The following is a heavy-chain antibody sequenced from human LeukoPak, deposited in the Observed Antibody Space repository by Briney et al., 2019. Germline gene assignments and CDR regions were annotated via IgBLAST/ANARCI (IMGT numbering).Heavy chain of an antibody. J-gene: IGHJ4*02. CDR3: ARDRLHSGGFDY. CDR1: GGSISNKY. Sequence: SETLSLTCTVSGGSISNKYWSCIRQPPGNALQWIGYIYYSGSTNYNPSLKSRVTISVDTSKNQFSLKLSSVTAADTAVYYCARDRLHSGGFDYWGQGTLVTVSS. V-gene: IGHV4-59*01. D-gene: IGHD1-26*01. CDR2: IYYSGST.